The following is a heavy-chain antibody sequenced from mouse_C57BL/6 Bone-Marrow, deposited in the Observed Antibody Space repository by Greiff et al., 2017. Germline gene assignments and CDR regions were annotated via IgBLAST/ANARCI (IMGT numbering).Heavy chain of an antibody. CDR2: IYPGSGST. V-gene: IGHV1-55*01. CDR1: GYTFTSYW. J-gene: IGHJ4*01. Sequence: QVQLQQPGAELVKPGASVKMSCKASGYTFTSYWITWVKQRPGQGLEWIGDIYPGSGSTNYNEKFKSKATLTVDTSSSTAYMQLSSLTSEDSAVYYCARERGLLPYAMDYWGQGTSVTASS. CDR3: ARERGLLPYAMDY. D-gene: IGHD1-1*01.